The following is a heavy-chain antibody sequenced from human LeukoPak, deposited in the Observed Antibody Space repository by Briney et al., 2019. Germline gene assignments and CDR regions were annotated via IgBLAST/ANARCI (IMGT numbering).Heavy chain of an antibody. CDR3: AREYATGTFDY. V-gene: IGHV3-30*04. J-gene: IGHJ4*02. CDR2: ISYDGSNK. CDR1: GFTFSSYA. D-gene: IGHD1-1*01. Sequence: PGRYLRLSCAASGFTFSSYAMQWVRQAPGKGLEWVAVISYDGSNKYYADSVKGRFTISRDNSKNTLYLQMNSLRAEDTAVYYCAREYATGTFDYWGQGTLVTVSS.